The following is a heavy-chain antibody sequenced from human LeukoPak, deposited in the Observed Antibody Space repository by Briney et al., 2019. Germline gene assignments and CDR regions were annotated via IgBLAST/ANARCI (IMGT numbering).Heavy chain of an antibody. J-gene: IGHJ4*02. CDR2: ISWNSGTI. Sequence: GGSLRLSCAASGFTFDDYAMHWVRQAPGKVLEWVSGISWNSGTIGYAGSVKGRFTISRDNAKNSLYLQMNSLRAEATALYYCAKGNNYGQSNPHDYWGQGTLVTVSS. CDR3: AKGNNYGQSNPHDY. D-gene: IGHD4-17*01. V-gene: IGHV3-9*01. CDR1: GFTFDDYA.